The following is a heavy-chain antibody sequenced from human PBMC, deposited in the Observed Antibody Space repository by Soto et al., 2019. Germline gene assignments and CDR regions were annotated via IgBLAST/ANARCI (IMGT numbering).Heavy chain of an antibody. CDR2: IKSKTDGGTT. CDR3: TAIRRLGANYFDY. V-gene: IGHV3-15*07. Sequence: GGSLRLSCAASGFTFSNTWMHWVRQAPGNGLEWVDRIKSKTDGGTTDYAAPVKGRFTISRDDSKNTLYLQMSSLKTEDRAVYYCTAIRRLGANYFDYWGQGTLVTVSS. J-gene: IGHJ4*02. D-gene: IGHD3-16*01. CDR1: GFTFSNTW.